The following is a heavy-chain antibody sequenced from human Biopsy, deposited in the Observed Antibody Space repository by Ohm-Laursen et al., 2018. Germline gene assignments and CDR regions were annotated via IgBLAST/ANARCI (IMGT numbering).Heavy chain of an antibody. CDR3: ARDPRDTALGIFDY. D-gene: IGHD5-18*01. Sequence: SLRLSCSASGFTLNKHGMHWVRQAPGKGLEWVAVIWFDETNKHYADSVKGRFTISRDNSKNMLYLQMNILRDADTAVYYCARDPRDTALGIFDYWGLGTLVTVSS. CDR2: IWFDETNK. CDR1: GFTLNKHG. V-gene: IGHV3-33*01. J-gene: IGHJ4*02.